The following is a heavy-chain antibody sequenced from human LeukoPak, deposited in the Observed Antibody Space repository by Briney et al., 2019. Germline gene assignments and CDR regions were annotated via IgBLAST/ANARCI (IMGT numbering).Heavy chain of an antibody. CDR2: ISASGGST. V-gene: IGHV3-23*01. CDR3: AKLSPIWDAFDI. J-gene: IGHJ3*02. D-gene: IGHD2-21*01. CDR1: GFTFSSYW. Sequence: GGSLRLSCAASGFTFSSYWMGWVRQAPGKGLEWVSTISASGGSTYYADSVKGRFTISRDNSKNTLYLQMNSLRAEDTAAYYCAKLSPIWDAFDIWGQGTMVTVSS.